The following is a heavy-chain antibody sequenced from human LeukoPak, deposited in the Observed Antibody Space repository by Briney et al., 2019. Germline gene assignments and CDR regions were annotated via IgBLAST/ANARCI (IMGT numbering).Heavy chain of an antibody. CDR1: GFTFDDYA. CDR2: IYSGGST. D-gene: IGHD6-6*01. Sequence: GGSLRLSCAASGFTFDDYAMHWVRQAPGKGLEWVSIIYSGGSTYYADSVKGRFTISRDNSKNTMFLQMNSLRAEDTAVYYCARGRFDSSSSMNWFDPWGQGTLVTVSS. CDR3: ARGRFDSSSSMNWFDP. V-gene: IGHV3-53*01. J-gene: IGHJ5*02.